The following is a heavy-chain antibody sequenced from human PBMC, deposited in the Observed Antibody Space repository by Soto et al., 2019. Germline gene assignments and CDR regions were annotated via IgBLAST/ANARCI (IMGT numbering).Heavy chain of an antibody. CDR3: ARGINDYYDGTGPSWDDAFDI. CDR1: GGLLSSYA. CDR2: SIPTFGTT. Sequence: QVQLVQSGAEVKRPGSSVKVSCKTSGGLLSSYAISWVRQVPGQGLEWMGGSIPTFGTTVYAQNFQGRVSITADRSTGTAYLELRGLRSQDTAVYYCARGINDYYDGTGPSWDDAFDIWGQGTMVTVSS. V-gene: IGHV1-69*06. D-gene: IGHD3-22*01. J-gene: IGHJ3*02.